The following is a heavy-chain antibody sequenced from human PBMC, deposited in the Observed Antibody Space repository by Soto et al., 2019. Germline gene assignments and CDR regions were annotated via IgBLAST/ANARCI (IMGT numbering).Heavy chain of an antibody. V-gene: IGHV3-48*03. J-gene: IGHJ3*02. CDR1: GFTFRNYE. D-gene: IGHD2-15*01. Sequence: EVQLVESGGGLVQPGGSLRLSCAASGFTFRNYEMHWVRQAPGKGLEWVSYISSSGTTIYYSDSVKGRFTISRDHAKNSLFLQMNTLRAEDTAVYYCVRRIWDIEGVVAATRGAFDIWGQGTMVTVSS. CDR2: ISSSGTTI. CDR3: VRRIWDIEGVVAATRGAFDI.